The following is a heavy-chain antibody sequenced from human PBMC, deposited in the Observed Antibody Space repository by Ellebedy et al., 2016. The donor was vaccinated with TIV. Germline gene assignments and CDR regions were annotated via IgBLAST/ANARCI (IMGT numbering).Heavy chain of an antibody. CDR1: GYSFTSYW. CDR3: ARGKKSGLYGMDV. V-gene: IGHV5-51*01. D-gene: IGHD1-26*01. CDR2: IYPGDSDT. J-gene: IGHJ6*02. Sequence: GESLKISCKGSGYSFTSYWIGWVRQMPGKGLEWMGLIYPGDSDTRYSPSFQGQVTISADKSISTAYLQWSSLKASDIAMYYCARGKKSGLYGMDVWGQGTTVTVSS.